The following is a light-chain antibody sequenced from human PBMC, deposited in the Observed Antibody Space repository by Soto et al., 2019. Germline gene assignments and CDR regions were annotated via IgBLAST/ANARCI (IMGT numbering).Light chain of an antibody. J-gene: IGKJ1*01. Sequence: DIQMSQSPSTLSASVGDTVTITCRASQTISRWLAWYQQKPGQAPRLPIYGASKRATGIPDRFSGSGSETDFTLTISSLQPEDFATYYCQQSYSTPWTFGQGTKVDIK. CDR3: QQSYSTPWT. CDR1: QTISRW. V-gene: IGKV1-39*01. CDR2: GAS.